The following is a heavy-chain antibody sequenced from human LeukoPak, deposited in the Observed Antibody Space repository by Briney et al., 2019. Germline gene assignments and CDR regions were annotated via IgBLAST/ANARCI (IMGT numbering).Heavy chain of an antibody. CDR1: GFTFSSYN. CDR2: ISTSNNYI. V-gene: IGHV3-21*01. D-gene: IGHD1-26*01. CDR3: ARDKVVGPSNFDY. J-gene: IGHJ4*02. Sequence: GGSLRLSCVVSGFTFSSYNMNWVRQAPGKGLEWVSSISTSNNYIYYADSVTGRFTISRDNAKNSLYLQMNSLRAEDTAVYYCARDKVVGPSNFDYWGQGTLVTVSS.